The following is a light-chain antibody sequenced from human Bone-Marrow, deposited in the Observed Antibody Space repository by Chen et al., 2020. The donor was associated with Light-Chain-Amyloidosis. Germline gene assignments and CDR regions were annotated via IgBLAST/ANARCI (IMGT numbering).Light chain of an antibody. CDR2: RNN. V-gene: IGLV1-47*01. Sequence: QSVLPQPPSASGTPGQRVTFSWSGSSSNIGSNYVYWYQQLPGTAPNLLIYRNNQRPSGVPDRFSGSKSGTSASLTISRLRSEDEADYYCAAWDDSLSGRVFGGGTKLTVL. CDR3: AAWDDSLSGRV. CDR1: SSNIGSNY. J-gene: IGLJ3*02.